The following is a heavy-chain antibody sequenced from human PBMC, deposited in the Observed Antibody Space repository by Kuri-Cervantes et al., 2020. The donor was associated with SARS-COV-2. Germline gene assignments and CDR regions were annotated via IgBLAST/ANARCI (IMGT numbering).Heavy chain of an antibody. CDR2: INTNTGNP. CDR1: GGTFSSYT. V-gene: IGHV7-4-1*02. Sequence: VSVKVSCKASGGTFSSYTISRVRQASGQGLEWMGWINTNTGNPTYAQGFTGRFVFSLDTSVSTAYLQISSLKAEDTAVYYCARGSSPFDYWGQGTLVTVSS. J-gene: IGHJ4*02. D-gene: IGHD6-6*01. CDR3: ARGSSPFDY.